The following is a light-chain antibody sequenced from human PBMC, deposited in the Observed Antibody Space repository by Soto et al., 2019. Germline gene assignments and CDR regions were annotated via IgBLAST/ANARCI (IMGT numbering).Light chain of an antibody. CDR2: EVT. Sequence: QSALTQPASVSGSPGQSIAISCTGTSSDVGGYDYVSWYQQQPDKAPKLMIYEVTKRPSGVSNRFSGSKSGNTASLTISGLQDEDEADYYCSAHTSGGTRVFGTGNKVTVL. CDR3: SAHTSGGTRV. V-gene: IGLV2-14*01. J-gene: IGLJ1*01. CDR1: SSDVGGYDY.